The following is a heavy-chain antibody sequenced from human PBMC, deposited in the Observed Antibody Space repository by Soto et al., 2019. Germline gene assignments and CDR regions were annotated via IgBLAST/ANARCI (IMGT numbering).Heavy chain of an antibody. J-gene: IGHJ2*01. CDR1: GFTFSSYG. CDR3: AKDTRILLNGYFDL. D-gene: IGHD1-1*01. Sequence: QVQLVESAGGVVQPGRSLRLSCAASGFTFSSYGMHWVRQAPGTGLEWVAVISYDGSNKYYADYVKGRCTISRDNSKNTLYLQMNSLIAEDTAVYYCAKDTRILLNGYFDLWGRGTLVTVSS. V-gene: IGHV3-30*18. CDR2: ISYDGSNK.